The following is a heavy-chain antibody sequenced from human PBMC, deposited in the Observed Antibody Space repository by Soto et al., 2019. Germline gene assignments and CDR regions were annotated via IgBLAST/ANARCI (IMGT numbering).Heavy chain of an antibody. CDR2: IIPIFGTA. D-gene: IGHD3-3*01. V-gene: IGHV1-69*06. J-gene: IGHJ6*02. CDR1: GGTFSSYA. CDR3: ARDQGNTIFGVVSTSYYYYGMDV. Sequence: GASVKVSGKASGGTFSSYAISWVRQAPGQGLEWMGGIIPIFGTANYAQKFQGRVTITADKSTSTAYMGLSSLRSEDTAVYYCARDQGNTIFGVVSTSYYYYGMDVWGQGTTVTVS.